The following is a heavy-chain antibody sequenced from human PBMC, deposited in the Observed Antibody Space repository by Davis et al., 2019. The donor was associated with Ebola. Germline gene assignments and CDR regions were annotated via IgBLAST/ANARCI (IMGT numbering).Heavy chain of an antibody. CDR1: GFIFRSYV. Sequence: LSLTCAASGFIFRSYVMSWVRQAPGKGLEWVSTLCTSADTYYADSVKGRFTISRDNSKNTLYLQMNGLRVEDTAIYFCVKDTSNIWFDIWGQGTMVTVSS. CDR3: VKDTSNIWFDI. D-gene: IGHD1-26*01. V-gene: IGHV3-23*01. J-gene: IGHJ3*02. CDR2: LCTSADT.